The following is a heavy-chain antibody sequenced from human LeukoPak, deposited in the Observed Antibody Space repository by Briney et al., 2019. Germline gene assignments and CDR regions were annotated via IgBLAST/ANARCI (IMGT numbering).Heavy chain of an antibody. J-gene: IGHJ4*02. Sequence: TPGGSLRLSCAASGFTFSNAWMNWLRQAPGKGLEWVGRIKSKVHGGTLEYAAPVKGRFTISRDDSENTLHLQMSSLTTEDTAAYYCATDRDATHLNYWGQGTLVTVSS. CDR2: IKSKVHGGTL. D-gene: IGHD5-24*01. V-gene: IGHV3-15*01. CDR3: ATDRDATHLNY. CDR1: GFTFSNAW.